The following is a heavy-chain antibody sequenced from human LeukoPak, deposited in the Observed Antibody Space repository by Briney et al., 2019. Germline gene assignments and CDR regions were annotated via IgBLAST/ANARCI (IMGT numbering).Heavy chain of an antibody. J-gene: IGHJ5*02. CDR3: ARGYSIGYNNWFDP. D-gene: IGHD6-13*01. CDR1: GGSISSYY. CDR2: IYYSGST. V-gene: IGHV4-59*01. Sequence: TSETLSLTCTVSGGSISSYYWSWIRQPPGKGLEWIGYIYYSGSTNYNPSLESRVTISVDTSKNQFSLKLSSVTAADTAVYYCARGYSIGYNNWFDPWGQGTLVTVSS.